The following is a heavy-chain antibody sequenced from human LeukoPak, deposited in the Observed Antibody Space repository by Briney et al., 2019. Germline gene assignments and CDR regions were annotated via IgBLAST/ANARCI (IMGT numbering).Heavy chain of an antibody. V-gene: IGHV4-59*11. CDR1: GGSISSHC. Sequence: SETLSLTCTVSGGSISSHCWSWIRQPPGKGLEWIGYTHYSGSTNFNPSLKSRVTLSLGTSKNQFSLRLSSVTAADTAVYYCARATSYDYVWGSPYFDYWGQGTLVTVSS. CDR2: THYSGST. J-gene: IGHJ4*02. CDR3: ARATSYDYVWGSPYFDY. D-gene: IGHD3-16*01.